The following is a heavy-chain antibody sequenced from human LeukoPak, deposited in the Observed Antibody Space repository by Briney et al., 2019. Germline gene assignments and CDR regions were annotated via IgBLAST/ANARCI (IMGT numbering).Heavy chain of an antibody. CDR1: GYTFTSYG. J-gene: IGHJ6*02. CDR2: ISAYNGNT. V-gene: IGHV1-18*01. CDR3: ARDGSIVLMVYAPQSYGMDV. D-gene: IGHD2-8*01. Sequence: ASVKVSCKASGYTFTSYGISWVRQAPGQGLEWMGWISAYNGNTNYAQKLQGRVTMTTDTSTSTAYMELRSLRSDDTAVYYCARDGSIVLMVYAPQSYGMDVWGQGTTVTVSS.